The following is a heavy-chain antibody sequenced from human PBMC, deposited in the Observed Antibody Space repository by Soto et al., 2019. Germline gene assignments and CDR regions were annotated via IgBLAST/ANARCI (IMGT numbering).Heavy chain of an antibody. D-gene: IGHD3-16*01. CDR3: AKDPEYNDYIWGNFDY. Sequence: GGSLRLSCAASGFTFSSYAMTWVRQAPGKGLEWVSAISGSGGSTYYADSVEGRFTISRDNSKNTLYLQMNSLRAEDTAVYYCAKDPEYNDYIWGNFDYWGQGTLVTVSS. V-gene: IGHV3-23*01. CDR2: ISGSGGST. J-gene: IGHJ4*02. CDR1: GFTFSSYA.